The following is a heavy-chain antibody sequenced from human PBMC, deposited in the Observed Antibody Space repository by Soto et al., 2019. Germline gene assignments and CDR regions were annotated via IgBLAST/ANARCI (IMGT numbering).Heavy chain of an antibody. D-gene: IGHD1-26*01. V-gene: IGHV3-23*01. CDR1: GFNFSSYA. CDR2: ISGSGGST. Sequence: EVQLLESGGGLVQPGGSLRLSCAASGFNFSSYAMSWVRQAPGKGLEWVSAISGSGGSTYYADSVKGRFTISRDNSKNPLYLQMTSLRAEDTAVYYCAKDLSYFPFDYWGQGTLVTVSS. J-gene: IGHJ4*02. CDR3: AKDLSYFPFDY.